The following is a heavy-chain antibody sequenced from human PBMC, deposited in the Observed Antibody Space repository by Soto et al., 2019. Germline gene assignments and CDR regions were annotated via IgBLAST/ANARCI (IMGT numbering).Heavy chain of an antibody. D-gene: IGHD3-16*01. CDR1: GGTLTISSHG. CDR3: AREISYVSGGHLYYGMDV. Sequence: GASVKVSCKASGGTLTISSHGISWVRQAPGQGLEWMGGIIAMFGTANYAQKFQGRVTITADESTSTAYMELSSLRSEDTAVYYCAREISYVSGGHLYYGMDVLGQGTAVTVSS. V-gene: IGHV1-69*13. J-gene: IGHJ6*02. CDR2: IIAMFGTA.